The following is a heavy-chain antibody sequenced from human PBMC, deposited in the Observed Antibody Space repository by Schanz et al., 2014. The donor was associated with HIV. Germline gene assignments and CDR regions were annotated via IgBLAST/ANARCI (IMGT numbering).Heavy chain of an antibody. V-gene: IGHV1-2*02. D-gene: IGHD2-2*01. CDR1: GYTFTGYY. J-gene: IGHJ5*01. CDR3: AKSRFQLHWFDS. Sequence: QVQLVQSGAEVKKPGASVKVSCKASGYTFTGYYIHWVRQAPGQGLEWMGWINPNSGGTNYAQNFQGRVTMTRDTSISTAYMELTRLRFDDTAVYYCAKSRFQLHWFDSWGQGTLVTVSS. CDR2: INPNSGGT.